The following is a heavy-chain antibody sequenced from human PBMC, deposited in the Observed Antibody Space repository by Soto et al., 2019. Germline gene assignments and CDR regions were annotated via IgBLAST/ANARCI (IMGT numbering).Heavy chain of an antibody. J-gene: IGHJ4*02. CDR1: GGSISSSSYY. Sequence: SETLSLTCTVSGGSISSSSYYWGWIRQPPGKGLEWIGSIYYSGSTYYNPSLKSRVTISVDTSKNQFSLKLSSVTAADTAVYYCASLNYYGSGGYDDLDYWGQGTLVTVSS. CDR2: IYYSGST. CDR3: ASLNYYGSGGYDDLDY. V-gene: IGHV4-39*01. D-gene: IGHD3-10*01.